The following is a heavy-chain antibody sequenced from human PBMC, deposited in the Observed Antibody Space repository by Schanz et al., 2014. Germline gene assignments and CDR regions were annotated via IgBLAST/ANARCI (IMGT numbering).Heavy chain of an antibody. CDR2: INPSGGST. V-gene: IGHV1-46*01. J-gene: IGHJ2*01. CDR3: ARAGQDFEYSSLSPIWYFDL. Sequence: QVQLVQSGAEVKKPGASVKVSCKASGYTFTSDSMHWVRQAPGQGLEWMGMINPSGGSTTYAQKFQGRVTMTRDTSTSTVYMELSSLRSEDTAVYYCARAGQDFEYSSLSPIWYFDLWGRGTLVTVSS. CDR1: GYTFTSDS. D-gene: IGHD6-6*01.